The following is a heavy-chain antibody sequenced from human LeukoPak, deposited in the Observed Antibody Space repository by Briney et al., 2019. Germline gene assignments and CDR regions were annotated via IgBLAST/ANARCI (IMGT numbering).Heavy chain of an antibody. CDR2: YYYSGYT. CDR1: GGSISSYY. J-gene: IGHJ5*02. D-gene: IGHD2-2*01. Sequence: SETLSLTCTGSGGSISSYYWSWIRQPPGKGLEWIGYYYYSGYTNYNPSLNSRVTISVDTSKNQFSLRLNSVTAADTAIYYCARDLGYCSTASCYGWFDPWGRGTLVTVSS. CDR3: ARDLGYCSTASCYGWFDP. V-gene: IGHV4-59*01.